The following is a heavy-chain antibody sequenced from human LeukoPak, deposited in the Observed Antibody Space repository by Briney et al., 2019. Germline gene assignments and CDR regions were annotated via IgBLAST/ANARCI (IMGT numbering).Heavy chain of an antibody. CDR1: GYTFTSYD. V-gene: IGHV1-8*03. Sequence: GASVKVSCKASGYTFTSYDINWVRQATGQGLEWMGWMNPNSGNTGYAQKFQGRVTITRNTSISTAYMELSSLRSEDTAVYYCASALGRCSGGSCHSEVGYYYYMDVWGKGTTVTISS. D-gene: IGHD2-15*01. CDR3: ASALGRCSGGSCHSEVGYYYYMDV. CDR2: MNPNSGNT. J-gene: IGHJ6*03.